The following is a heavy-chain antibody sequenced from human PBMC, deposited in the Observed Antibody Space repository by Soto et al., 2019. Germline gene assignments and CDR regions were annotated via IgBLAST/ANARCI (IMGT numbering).Heavy chain of an antibody. Sequence: EVQLVESGGGLVQPGGSLRLSCAASGFTFSSYWMHWVRQAPGKGLVWVSRINSDGSSTSYADSVKGRFTISRDNAKNTLYLQMNSLRAEDTAVYYCVRTSLVVADANREDYWGQGTLVTVSS. D-gene: IGHD2-15*01. CDR3: VRTSLVVADANREDY. CDR2: INSDGSST. CDR1: GFTFSSYW. V-gene: IGHV3-74*01. J-gene: IGHJ4*02.